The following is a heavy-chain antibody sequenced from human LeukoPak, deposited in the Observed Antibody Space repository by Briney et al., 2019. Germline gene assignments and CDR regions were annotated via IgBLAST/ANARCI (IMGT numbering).Heavy chain of an antibody. CDR2: ISYDGSNK. CDR3: AGDLRVFYGDYDSDAFDI. V-gene: IGHV3-30-3*01. CDR1: GFTFSSYA. Sequence: GGSLRLSCAASGFTFSSYAMHWVRQAPGKGLEWVAVISYDGSNKYYADSVKGRFTISRDNSKNTLYLQMNSLRAEDTAVYYCAGDLRVFYGDYDSDAFDIWGQGTMVTVSS. D-gene: IGHD4-17*01. J-gene: IGHJ3*02.